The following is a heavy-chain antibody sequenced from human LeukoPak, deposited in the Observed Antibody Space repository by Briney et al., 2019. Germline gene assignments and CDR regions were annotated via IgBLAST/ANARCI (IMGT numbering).Heavy chain of an antibody. V-gene: IGHV4-39*01. CDR3: ARALLLGWLVRSSGRYYFDY. Sequence: SETLSLTCTVSGGSISSSSYYWCWIRQPPGKGLEWIGSIYYSGSTYYNPSLKSRVTISVDTSKNQFSLKLSSVTAADAAVYYCARALLLGWLVRSSGRYYFDYWGQGTLVTVSS. J-gene: IGHJ4*02. D-gene: IGHD6-19*01. CDR1: GGSISSSSYY. CDR2: IYYSGST.